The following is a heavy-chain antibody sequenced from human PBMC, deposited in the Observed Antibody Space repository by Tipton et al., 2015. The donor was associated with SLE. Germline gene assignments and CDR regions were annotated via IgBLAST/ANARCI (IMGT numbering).Heavy chain of an antibody. Sequence: TLSLTCAVYGGSFSGYYWTWVRQSPGKGLEWIGEINHAAVTDYNPSLKSRVKILVDTAKEQFSLKLSSVTAADTAVYYCATTGEQMSTIYDTFDIWGRGTKVTVSS. V-gene: IGHV4-34*01. CDR3: ATTGEQMSTIYDTFDI. D-gene: IGHD5-24*01. CDR2: INHAAVT. J-gene: IGHJ3*02. CDR1: GGSFSGYY.